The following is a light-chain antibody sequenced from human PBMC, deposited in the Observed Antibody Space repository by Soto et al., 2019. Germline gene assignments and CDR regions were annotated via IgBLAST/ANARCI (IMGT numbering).Light chain of an antibody. V-gene: IGKV3-11*01. CDR2: DAF. Sequence: EIVLTQSPATLSLSPGERATLSCRASQSVSSYLAWYQQKPGQAPRLLIYDAFNRAPGVPARFSGSGSGTDFTLTISSPEPEDFAVYYCVQRSTWPWTIGQGTKVEIK. CDR1: QSVSSY. CDR3: VQRSTWPWT. J-gene: IGKJ1*01.